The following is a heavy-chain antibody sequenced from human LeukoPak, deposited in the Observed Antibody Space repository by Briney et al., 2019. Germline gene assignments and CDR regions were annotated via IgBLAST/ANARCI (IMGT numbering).Heavy chain of an antibody. D-gene: IGHD1-1*01. V-gene: IGHV3-11*01. CDR1: RFTFSDYY. Sequence: PWGSLRLSCAASRFTFSDYYMSWIRQAPGKGLEWISYISGTGSVIYYADSVKGRFTISRDNAKNSLYLQMNSLRAEDTAVYYCARDNWNDVVDYWGQGTLVTVS. J-gene: IGHJ4*02. CDR2: ISGTGSVI. CDR3: ARDNWNDVVDY.